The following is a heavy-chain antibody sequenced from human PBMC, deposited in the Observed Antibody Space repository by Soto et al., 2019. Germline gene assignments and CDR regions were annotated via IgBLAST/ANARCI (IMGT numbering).Heavy chain of an antibody. CDR3: ARDQGYYDSSGYYNYHYGMDG. V-gene: IGHV1-46*01. D-gene: IGHD3-22*01. J-gene: IGHJ6*02. Sequence: ASVRGSCKASGYTFTSYYMHWVRQAPGQGLEWMGIINPSGGSTSYAQKFQGRVTMTRDTSTSTVYMELSSLRSEDTAVYYCARDQGYYDSSGYYNYHYGMDGWGQGHTVTVSS. CDR2: INPSGGST. CDR1: GYTFTSYY.